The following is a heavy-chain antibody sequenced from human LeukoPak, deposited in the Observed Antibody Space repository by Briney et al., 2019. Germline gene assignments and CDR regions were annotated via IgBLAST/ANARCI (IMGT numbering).Heavy chain of an antibody. CDR1: GYTFTGYY. Sequence: ASVKVSCKASGYTFTGYYMHWVRQAPGQGLEWMGWITPNSGGTNYAQKFQGRVTMTRDTSISTAYMELSRLRSDDTAVYYCARERYYYDSSGYYPDLYAFDIWGQGTMVTVSS. J-gene: IGHJ3*02. V-gene: IGHV1-2*02. D-gene: IGHD3-22*01. CDR3: ARERYYYDSSGYYPDLYAFDI. CDR2: ITPNSGGT.